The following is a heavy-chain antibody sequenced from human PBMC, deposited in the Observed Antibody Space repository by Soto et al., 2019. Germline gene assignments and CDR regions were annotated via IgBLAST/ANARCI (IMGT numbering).Heavy chain of an antibody. CDR2: VSFDGTKK. D-gene: IGHD3-3*02. V-gene: IGHV3-30*02. J-gene: IGHJ3*02. CDR1: GFTFSNFC. CDR3: AKDYLGNSNAFET. Sequence: XGALRRTFAASGFTFSNFCMDWVRQAPGKGLEWVASVSFDGTKKHSADSVKGRFTISRDSSKNTLYLQMSSLRTGDTAVYYCAKDYLGNSNAFETWGRGTMVTVS.